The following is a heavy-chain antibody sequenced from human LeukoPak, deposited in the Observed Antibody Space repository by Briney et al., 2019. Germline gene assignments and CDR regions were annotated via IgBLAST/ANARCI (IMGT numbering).Heavy chain of an antibody. CDR3: ARVRVGYCTSTSCQYFEY. D-gene: IGHD2-2*01. CDR1: GFTFSTYP. J-gene: IGHJ4*02. V-gene: IGHV3-30*04. CDR2: VSYDGSNK. Sequence: GGSLRLSCAASGFTFSTYPMHWVRQAPGKGLEWVAFVSYDGSNKYYAESVKGRFTVSRDNSKNTLFLQINSLRTEDTAVYYCARVRVGYCTSTSCQYFEYWGQGTLVSVSS.